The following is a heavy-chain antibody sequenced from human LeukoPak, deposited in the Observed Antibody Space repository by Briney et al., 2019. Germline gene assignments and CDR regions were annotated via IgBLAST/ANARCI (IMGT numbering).Heavy chain of an antibody. CDR2: MYYSGST. J-gene: IGHJ5*02. CDR3: AKNGQSGFSFDP. Sequence: SETLSLTCTVSGGSISSSSYYWGWIRQPPGKGLEWIGSMYYSGSTYYNPSLKSRVTISVDTSKNQFSLKLSSVTAADTAVYYCAKNGQSGFSFDPWGQGTLVTVSS. CDR1: GGSISSSSYY. D-gene: IGHD3-3*01. V-gene: IGHV4-39*07.